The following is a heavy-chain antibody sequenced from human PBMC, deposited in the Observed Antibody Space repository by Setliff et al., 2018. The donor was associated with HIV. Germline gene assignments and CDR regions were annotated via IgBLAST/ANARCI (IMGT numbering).Heavy chain of an antibody. V-gene: IGHV4-39*07. J-gene: IGHJ4*02. CDR2: MHTSGST. CDR1: GDSTSSSSSY. Sequence: SETLSLTCTVSGDSTSSSSSYWGWIRQPPGKGLEWIGRMHTSGSTSYSPSLKSRVTISIDTSKNQFSLELTSLIAADTAVYYCAREECTSWPRVHYWGQGALVTVSS. CDR3: AREECTSWPRVHY. D-gene: IGHD6-13*01.